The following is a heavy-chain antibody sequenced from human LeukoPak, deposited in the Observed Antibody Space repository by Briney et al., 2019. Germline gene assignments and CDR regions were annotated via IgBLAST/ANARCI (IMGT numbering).Heavy chain of an antibody. CDR1: GFTFSSYA. CDR2: ISSSGSTI. CDR3: AKDRGYSYGYGAFDI. V-gene: IGHV3-48*01. Sequence: GGSLRLSCAASGFTFSSYAMSWVRQAPGKGLEWVSYISSSGSTIYYADSVKGRFTISRDNSKNTLDLQVNSLRAEDTAVYYCAKDRGYSYGYGAFDIWGQGTMVTVSS. J-gene: IGHJ3*02. D-gene: IGHD5-18*01.